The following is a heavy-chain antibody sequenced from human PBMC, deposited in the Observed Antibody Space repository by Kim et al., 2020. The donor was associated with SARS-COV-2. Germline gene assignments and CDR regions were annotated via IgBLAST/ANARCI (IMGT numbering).Heavy chain of an antibody. CDR3: ARDWSGY. J-gene: IGHJ4*02. CDR2: GNT. D-gene: IGHD3-10*01. V-gene: IGHV1-18*01. Sequence: GNTDYAPKFQGRGTMTTDTSTSTAYMELRSLRSDDTAVYYCARDWSGYWGQGTLVTVSS.